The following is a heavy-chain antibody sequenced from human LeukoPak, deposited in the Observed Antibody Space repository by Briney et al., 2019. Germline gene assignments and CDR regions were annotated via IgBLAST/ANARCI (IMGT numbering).Heavy chain of an antibody. CDR2: IYSDGST. Sequence: GGSLRLSCAASGFTVRTDYMTWVRQAPGKGLEWGSIIYSDGSTYYADSVRGRFSISRDNSKNTVYLQMNSLRVEDTAVYYCTRSVSGSYPIVHWGQGTLVTVSS. D-gene: IGHD1-26*01. CDR3: TRSVSGSYPIVH. J-gene: IGHJ4*02. V-gene: IGHV3-53*01. CDR1: GFTVRTDY.